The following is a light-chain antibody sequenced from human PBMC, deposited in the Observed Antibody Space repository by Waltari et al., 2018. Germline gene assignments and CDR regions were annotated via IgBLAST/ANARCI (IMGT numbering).Light chain of an antibody. V-gene: IGLV2-14*03. CDR1: SSDVGGYNY. CDR2: DVS. Sequence: QSALTQPASVSGSPGQSITISCTGPSSDVGGYNYVPWYQQHPVKAPKLMIYDVSNRPSGVSNRFSGSKSGNTASLTISGLQAEDEADYYCSSYTSSSTLVFGGGTKLTVL. J-gene: IGLJ2*01. CDR3: SSYTSSSTLV.